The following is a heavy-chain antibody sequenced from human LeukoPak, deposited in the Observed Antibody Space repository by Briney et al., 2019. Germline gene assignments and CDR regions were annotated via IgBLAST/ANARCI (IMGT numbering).Heavy chain of an antibody. CDR3: AMTTYNIVVVPAAMNDAFDI. CDR2: IIPIFGTA. D-gene: IGHD2-2*01. Sequence: SVKVSCKASGGTFSSYAISWVRQAPGQGLEWMGGIIPIFGTANYAQKFQGRVTITTDESTSTAYMELSSLRSEDTAVYYCAMTTYNIVVVPAAMNDAFDIWGQGTMVTVSS. V-gene: IGHV1-69*05. J-gene: IGHJ3*02. CDR1: GGTFSSYA.